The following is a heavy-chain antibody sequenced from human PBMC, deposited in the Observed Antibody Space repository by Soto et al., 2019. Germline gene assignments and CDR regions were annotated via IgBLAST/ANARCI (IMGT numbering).Heavy chain of an antibody. CDR1: GFSLSTSGVG. CDR2: IYWNDDK. V-gene: IGHV2-5*01. J-gene: IGHJ4*02. Sequence: QITLKESGPTLVKPTQTLKLTCTFSGFSLSTSGVGVGWIRQPPGKALEWLALIYWNDDKRYSPSLKSRLTITKDTSKNQVVLTMTNMGPVDTATYYCAHRFCSGGSCYNALDYWGQGTLVTVSS. CDR3: AHRFCSGGSCYNALDY. D-gene: IGHD2-15*01.